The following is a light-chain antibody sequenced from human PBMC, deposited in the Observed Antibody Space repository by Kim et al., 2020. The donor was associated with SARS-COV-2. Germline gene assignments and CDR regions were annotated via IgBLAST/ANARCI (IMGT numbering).Light chain of an antibody. V-gene: IGLV3-21*04. CDR1: RIGTKS. CDR2: FDS. CDR3: QVWDMCGYPFV. J-gene: IGLJ1*01. Sequence: SYELTQPPSVSVAPGKTASITCGGDRIGTKSVHWYQQKPGQAPVLVIYFDSDRPLVIPERFSGTNSGNTAPLTISRVESGDAADFDFQVWDMCGYPFVFG.